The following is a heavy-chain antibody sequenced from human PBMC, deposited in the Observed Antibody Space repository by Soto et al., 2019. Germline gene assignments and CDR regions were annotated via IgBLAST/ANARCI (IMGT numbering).Heavy chain of an antibody. J-gene: IGHJ4*02. CDR2: INAGNGNT. CDR1: GCTFTSYA. CDR3: ARGPNPYYFDY. Sequence: QVQLVQSGAEVKKPGASVKVSCKASGCTFTSYAMHWVRQAPGQRLEWMGWINAGNGNTKYSQKFQGRVTITRDTSASTAYMELSSLRSEDTAVYYCARGPNPYYFDYWGQGTLVTVSS. V-gene: IGHV1-3*01.